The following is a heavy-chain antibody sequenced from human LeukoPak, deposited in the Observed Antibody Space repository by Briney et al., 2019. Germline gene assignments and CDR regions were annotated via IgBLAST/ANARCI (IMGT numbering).Heavy chain of an antibody. J-gene: IGHJ4*02. CDR2: IHPSTGNP. CDR3: ARTEPSGTTSH. D-gene: IGHD1-1*01. Sequence: ASVKVSCKASGYTFTNYAMNWVRQAPGQGLEWMGWIHPSTGNPTYAQAFTGRFVFSLDTSVSTTYLQISSLKTEDTAVYYCARTEPSGTTSHWGQGTLVTVSS. V-gene: IGHV7-4-1*02. CDR1: GYTFTNYA.